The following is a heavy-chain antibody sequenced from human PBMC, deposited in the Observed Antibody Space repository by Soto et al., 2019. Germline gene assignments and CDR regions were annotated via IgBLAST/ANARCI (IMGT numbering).Heavy chain of an antibody. J-gene: IGHJ4*02. CDR2: VSTYNDHI. V-gene: IGHV1-18*01. Sequence: QVQLVQSGAEVKKPGASVKVSCKTSGYTFTDYGFPWVRQAPGQGLEWMGCVSTYNDHIKYAQKFQGRVTITTDTTTSSAYIELRGLRCHNTAQNDLASDGRHEEYSDYWGQGTLVTVSS. CDR3: ASDGRHEEYSDY. CDR1: GYTFTDYG. D-gene: IGHD1-26*01.